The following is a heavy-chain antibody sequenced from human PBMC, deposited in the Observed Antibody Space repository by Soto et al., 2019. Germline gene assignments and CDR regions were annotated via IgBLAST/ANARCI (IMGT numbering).Heavy chain of an antibody. CDR1: GYTFTGYY. J-gene: IGHJ6*02. D-gene: IGHD3-3*01. Sequence: EASVKVSXKASGYTFTGYYMHWVRQAPGQGLEWMGWINPNSGGTNYAQKFQGWVTMTRDTSISTAYMELSRLRSDDTAVYYCARDRPYYDFWSGYRGYYYGMDVCGQGTTVTVSS. V-gene: IGHV1-2*04. CDR2: INPNSGGT. CDR3: ARDRPYYDFWSGYRGYYYGMDV.